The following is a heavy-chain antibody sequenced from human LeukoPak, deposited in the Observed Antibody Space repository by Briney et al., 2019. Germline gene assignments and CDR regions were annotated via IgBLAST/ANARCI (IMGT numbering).Heavy chain of an antibody. CDR2: IYHSGST. Sequence: PSETLSLTCTVSGYSISSGYYWGWIRQPPGKGLEWIGSIYHSGSTYYNPSLKSRVTISVDTSKNQFSLKLSSVTAADTAVYYCARERAPQLVHMDNWGQGTLVTVSS. D-gene: IGHD1-1*01. CDR1: GYSISSGYY. CDR3: ARERAPQLVHMDN. V-gene: IGHV4-38-2*02. J-gene: IGHJ4*02.